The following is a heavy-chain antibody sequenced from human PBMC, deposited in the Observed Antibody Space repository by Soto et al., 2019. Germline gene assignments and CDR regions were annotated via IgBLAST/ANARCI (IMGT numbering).Heavy chain of an antibody. D-gene: IGHD3-22*01. J-gene: IGHJ3*01. Sequence: QVQLIQSEAAVMKPGSSVRVSCTASGGIFGSHGFSWVRQAPGQRLEWAGGFIPIFRTLTYTEKFQARVRIAADESVNTVYLDLSGLTSDDTAVYYCVRDRRIYYSDPHDEFVASDYEVWGQGTMVTVSS. CDR2: FIPIFRTL. CDR1: GGIFGSHG. CDR3: VRDRRIYYSDPHDEFVASDYEV. V-gene: IGHV1-69*01.